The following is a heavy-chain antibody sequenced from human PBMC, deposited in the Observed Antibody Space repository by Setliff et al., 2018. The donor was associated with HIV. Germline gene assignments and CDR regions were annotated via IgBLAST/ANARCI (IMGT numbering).Heavy chain of an antibody. CDR1: GLTFSTSA. J-gene: IGHJ4*02. CDR3: VKGGDYYRRGFFDS. D-gene: IGHD3-10*02. V-gene: IGHV3-23*01. Sequence: GESLRLSCVVSGLTFSTSAMSWVRQGPGKGLHWVAGISRSGVSTHYADPVKGRFSISRDNSKNTLLLQMNSLRVEDTALYYCVKGGDYYRRGFFDSWGLGTLVTVSS. CDR2: ISRSGVST.